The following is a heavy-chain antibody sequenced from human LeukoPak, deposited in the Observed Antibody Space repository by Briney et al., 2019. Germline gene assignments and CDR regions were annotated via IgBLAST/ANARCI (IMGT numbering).Heavy chain of an antibody. Sequence: ASVKVSCRASGYTFTNYDINWVRQATGQGLEWMGWMNPNSGNTGYAQKFQGRVIMTRNTSISTAYMELSSLRSEDTAVYYCARDQSMAGLFDYWGQGTLVTVSS. D-gene: IGHD6-19*01. CDR3: ARDQSMAGLFDY. V-gene: IGHV1-8*01. J-gene: IGHJ4*02. CDR2: MNPNSGNT. CDR1: GYTFTNYD.